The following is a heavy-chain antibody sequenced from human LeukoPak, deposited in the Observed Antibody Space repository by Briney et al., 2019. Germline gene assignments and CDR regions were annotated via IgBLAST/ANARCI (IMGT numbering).Heavy chain of an antibody. CDR3: ARPSGYSGYANYYFDY. V-gene: IGHV4-39*01. J-gene: IGHJ4*02. CDR2: IYYSGST. Sequence: SETLSLTCTVSGGSISSSSYYWGWIRQPPGKGLEWIGSIYYSGSTYYNPSLKSRVTISVDTSKNRLSLKLSSVTAADTAVYYCARPSGYSGYANYYFDYWGQGTLVTVSS. CDR1: GGSISSSSYY. D-gene: IGHD5-12*01.